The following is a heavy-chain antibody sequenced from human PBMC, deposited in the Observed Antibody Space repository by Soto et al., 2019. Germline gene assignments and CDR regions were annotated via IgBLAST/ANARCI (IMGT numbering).Heavy chain of an antibody. CDR3: ARDQYDSSQTNWFDP. CDR2: IIPIFGTA. CDR1: GGTFSSYA. J-gene: IGHJ5*02. Sequence: SVKVSCKASGGTFSSYAISWVRQAPGQGLEWMGGIIPIFGTANYAQKFQGRVTITADKSTSTAYMELSSLRSEDTAVYYCARDQYDSSQTNWFDPWGQGTLVTVSS. D-gene: IGHD3-22*01. V-gene: IGHV1-69*06.